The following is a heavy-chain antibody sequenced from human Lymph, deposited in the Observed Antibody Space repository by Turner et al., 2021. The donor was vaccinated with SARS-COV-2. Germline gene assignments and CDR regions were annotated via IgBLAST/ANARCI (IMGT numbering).Heavy chain of an antibody. V-gene: IGHV1-2*02. J-gene: IGHJ3*01. CDR3: ARGGLYYYDSSAYYGDAFDF. D-gene: IGHD3-22*01. Sequence: QVQLVQSGAAVKEPGASVKVSCKASGYTFTGYSMHWVRQAPGQGLEWMGWINPDSGGTNYAQNFQDRVTMTRDTSISTAYMELSRLRSDDTAVYYCARGGLYYYDSSAYYGDAFDFWGQGTMVTVSS. CDR2: INPDSGGT. CDR1: GYTFTGYS.